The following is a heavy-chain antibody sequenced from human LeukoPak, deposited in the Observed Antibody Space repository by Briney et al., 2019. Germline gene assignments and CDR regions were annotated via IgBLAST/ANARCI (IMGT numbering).Heavy chain of an antibody. J-gene: IGHJ3*02. D-gene: IGHD3-3*01. Sequence: GGSLRLSCAVSGFTFSSYAMHWVRQAPGKGLEWVSGISWNSGSIGYADSVKGRFTISRDNAKNSLYLQMNSLRAEDTALYYCASTSGYYTGNAFDIWGQGTMVTVSS. CDR1: GFTFSSYA. CDR2: ISWNSGSI. CDR3: ASTSGYYTGNAFDI. V-gene: IGHV3-9*01.